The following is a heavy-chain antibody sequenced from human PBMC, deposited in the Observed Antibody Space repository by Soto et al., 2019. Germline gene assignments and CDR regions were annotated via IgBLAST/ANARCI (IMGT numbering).Heavy chain of an antibody. CDR1: GYSFNTYW. CDR3: ARHGNNGPEDTLDV. Sequence: PGESLKISCKGSGYSFNTYWIGWVRQVPGKGLEWMGIISPGDSETRYSPSFQGQVTISADKSITTAYLQWSSLKASDTAVYYCARHGNNGPEDTLDVWGQGTTVTVSS. J-gene: IGHJ6*02. CDR2: ISPGDSET. D-gene: IGHD1-1*01. V-gene: IGHV5-51*01.